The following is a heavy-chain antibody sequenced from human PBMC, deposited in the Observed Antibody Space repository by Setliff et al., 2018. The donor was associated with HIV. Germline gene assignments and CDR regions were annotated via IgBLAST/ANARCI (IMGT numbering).Heavy chain of an antibody. V-gene: IGHV1-3*01. CDR1: GFIFTNYG. D-gene: IGHD3-10*01. Sequence: ASVKVSCKASGFIFTNYGIHWVRQAPGHSLEWMGFINSGTGNTIYSQKFQGRVTMTTDTSTTTAFMELKSLRADDTGIYFCSRSGVPPYYYYGMDFWGQGTTVTVSS. J-gene: IGHJ6*02. CDR2: INSGTGNT. CDR3: SRSGVPPYYYYGMDF.